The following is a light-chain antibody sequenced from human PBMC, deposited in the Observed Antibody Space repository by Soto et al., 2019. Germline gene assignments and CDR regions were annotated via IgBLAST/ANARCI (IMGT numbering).Light chain of an antibody. V-gene: IGKV3D-15*01. J-gene: IGKJ4*01. CDR2: AAS. CDR1: QSVGSN. Sequence: EIVLTQSPGTLSVSPGERATLSCRASQSVGSNLAWYQQKPGQAPRLLIFAASTRAAGIPARFSGSGSGTEFTLTINSLQSEDFAVYYCQQYNNWVTFGGGTKVDIK. CDR3: QQYNNWVT.